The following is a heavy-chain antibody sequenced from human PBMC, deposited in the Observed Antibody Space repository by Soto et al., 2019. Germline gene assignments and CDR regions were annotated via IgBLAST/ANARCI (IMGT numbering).Heavy chain of an antibody. V-gene: IGHV3-7*01. D-gene: IGHD3-16*01. CDR3: ARDPYFGVLDY. J-gene: IGHJ4*02. CDR2: IKQDGSEI. CDR1: GLGLGPPW. Sequence: GGSWGFSGAASGLGLGPPWMAWAGQAPGKGLEWVADIKQDGSEINYVDSVKGRVTISRDNAKNSLYLQMDSLRAEDTAVYYCARDPYFGVLDYSGLGSLVIVSS.